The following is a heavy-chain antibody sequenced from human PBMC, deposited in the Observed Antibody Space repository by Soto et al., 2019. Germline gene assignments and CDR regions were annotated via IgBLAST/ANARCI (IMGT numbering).Heavy chain of an antibody. Sequence: ASVKVSCKASGYTFTSYGISWVRQAPGQGLEWMGWISAYNGNTNYAQKLQGRVTMTTDTSTSTAYMELRSLRSDDTAVYYCARVPAAMIYYYYYMDVWGKGTTVTVS. J-gene: IGHJ6*03. CDR1: GYTFTSYG. CDR2: ISAYNGNT. CDR3: ARVPAAMIYYYYYMDV. V-gene: IGHV1-18*01. D-gene: IGHD2-2*01.